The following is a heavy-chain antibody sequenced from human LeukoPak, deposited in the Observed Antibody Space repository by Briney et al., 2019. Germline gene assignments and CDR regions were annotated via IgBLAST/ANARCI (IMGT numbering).Heavy chain of an antibody. CDR1: GFSLSGFA. V-gene: IGHV3-23*01. CDR3: ARDQYGSGWFDGLFDY. D-gene: IGHD6-19*01. J-gene: IGHJ4*02. Sequence: PGGSLRPSCTASGFSLSGFALTWVRQAPGKGLEHVSAISASGFSTYYVGSVKGRFTISRDNSKNTLYLQMNSLRAEDTAVYYCARDQYGSGWFDGLFDYWGQGTLVTVSS. CDR2: ISASGFST.